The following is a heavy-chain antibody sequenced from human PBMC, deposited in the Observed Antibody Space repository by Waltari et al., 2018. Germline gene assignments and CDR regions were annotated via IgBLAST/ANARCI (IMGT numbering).Heavy chain of an antibody. CDR1: GGTFSSYA. CDR2: IIPIFGTA. Sequence: QVQLVQSGAEVKKPGSSVKVSCMPSGGTFSSYALSWVRQAPGQGLEWMGRIIPIFGTANYAQKFQGRVTITADKSTSTAYMELSSLRSEDTAVYYCARSRPSPTHDAFDIWGQGTMVTVSS. J-gene: IGHJ3*02. V-gene: IGHV1-69*08. CDR3: ARSRPSPTHDAFDI.